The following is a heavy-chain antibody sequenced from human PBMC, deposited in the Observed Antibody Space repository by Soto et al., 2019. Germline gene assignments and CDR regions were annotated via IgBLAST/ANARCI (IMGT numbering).Heavy chain of an antibody. D-gene: IGHD2-21*01. J-gene: IGHJ4*02. CDR1: GFTFGTYG. Sequence: GGSLRLSCAASGFTFGTYGMHWVRQAPGKGLEWVALIWYDGSNKYYAGSVKGRFTISRDNSKNTVYLQMNSLRDEDTAVYYCARDLLGPSDDWGQGDLVTVSS. CDR2: IWYDGSNK. V-gene: IGHV3-33*01. CDR3: ARDLLGPSDD.